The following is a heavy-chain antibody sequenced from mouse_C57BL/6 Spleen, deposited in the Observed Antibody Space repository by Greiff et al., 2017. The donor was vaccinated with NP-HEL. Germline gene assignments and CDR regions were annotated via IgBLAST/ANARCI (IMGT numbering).Heavy chain of an antibody. J-gene: IGHJ2*01. CDR1: GYTFTDYE. CDR3: TRKAIYSNFDY. D-gene: IGHD2-5*01. Sequence: QVQLQQSGAELVRPGASVTLSCKASGYTFTDYEMHWVKQTPVHGLEWIGAIDPETGGTAYNQKFKGKAILTADKSSSTAYMELRSLTSEDSAVYYCTRKAIYSNFDYWGQGTTLTVSS. V-gene: IGHV1-15*01. CDR2: IDPETGGT.